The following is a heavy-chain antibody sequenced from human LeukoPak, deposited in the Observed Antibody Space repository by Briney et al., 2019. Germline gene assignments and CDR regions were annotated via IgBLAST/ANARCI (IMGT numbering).Heavy chain of an antibody. J-gene: IGHJ4*02. CDR3: ARRADTYGFLDY. CDR1: GGSFSGYY. Sequence: PSETLSLTCAVYGGSFSGYYWSWIRQPPGKGLEWIGEINHSGSTNYNPSLKSRVTISVDTSKNQFSLNLSSVTAAGTAIYYCARRADTYGFLDYWGQGTLVTVSS. CDR2: INHSGST. D-gene: IGHD5-18*01. V-gene: IGHV4-34*01.